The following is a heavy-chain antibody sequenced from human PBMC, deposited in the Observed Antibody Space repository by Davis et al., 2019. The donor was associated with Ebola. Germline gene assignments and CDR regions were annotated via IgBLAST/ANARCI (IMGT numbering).Heavy chain of an antibody. CDR1: GFTFSTYW. Sequence: GESLKISCAASGFTFSTYWMNWVRQAPGKGLEWVASIKQDGSEIFHVDAVKGRFTISRDNAKNSLFLQMNDLRREDTAVYYCARDMGMVQEANWFDPWGQGTLVTVSS. V-gene: IGHV3-7*03. J-gene: IGHJ5*02. CDR3: ARDMGMVQEANWFDP. D-gene: IGHD3-10*01. CDR2: IKQDGSEI.